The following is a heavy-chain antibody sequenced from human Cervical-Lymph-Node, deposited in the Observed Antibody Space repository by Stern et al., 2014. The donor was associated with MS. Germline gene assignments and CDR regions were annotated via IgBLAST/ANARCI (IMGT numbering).Heavy chain of an antibody. Sequence: QVQLVQSGSELKKPGASVTVSCKASGYTFTKYLIHWVRQAPGQGLEWMGWINSHTWAPMYARDFAGRFVFSLDTSVTTAYLQISRLKTEDTAVYYCARDMSDFWSDYGHNWFDPWGQGTLVTVSS. CDR2: INSHTWAP. V-gene: IGHV7-4-1*02. D-gene: IGHD3-3*01. CDR1: GYTFTKYL. CDR3: ARDMSDFWSDYGHNWFDP. J-gene: IGHJ5*02.